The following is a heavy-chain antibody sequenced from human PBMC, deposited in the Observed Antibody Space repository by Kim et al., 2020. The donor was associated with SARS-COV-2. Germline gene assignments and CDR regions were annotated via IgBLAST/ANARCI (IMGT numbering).Heavy chain of an antibody. CDR1: GFTFSSYT. J-gene: IGHJ4*02. CDR2: ISSSLIYM. D-gene: IGHD4-17*01. V-gene: IGHV3-21*01. Sequence: GGSLRLSCAASGFTFSSYTMNWVRQAPGKGLEWVSSISSSLIYMYYADSVKGRFTISRDSTKNSLYLQMNSLRADDTAVYYCARNDYGDYGIDYWGQGTLVTVSS. CDR3: ARNDYGDYGIDY.